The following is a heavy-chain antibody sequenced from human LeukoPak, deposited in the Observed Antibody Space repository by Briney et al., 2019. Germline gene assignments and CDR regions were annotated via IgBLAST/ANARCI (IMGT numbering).Heavy chain of an antibody. D-gene: IGHD5-18*01. CDR3: ARHTAIRLQKGYYYDMDV. CDR2: ISSSSSYI. Sequence: GGSLRLSCAASGFTFSSYSMNWVRQAPGKGLEWVSSISSSSSYIYYADSVKGRFTISRDNAKNSLYLQMNSLRAEDTAVYYCARHTAIRLQKGYYYDMDVWGKGTTVTVSS. V-gene: IGHV3-21*01. CDR1: GFTFSSYS. J-gene: IGHJ6*03.